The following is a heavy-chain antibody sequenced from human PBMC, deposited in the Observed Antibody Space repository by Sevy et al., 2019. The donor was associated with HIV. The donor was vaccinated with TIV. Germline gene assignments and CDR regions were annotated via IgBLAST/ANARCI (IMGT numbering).Heavy chain of an antibody. CDR2: IISSGDTI. J-gene: IGHJ4*02. D-gene: IGHD3-22*01. Sequence: GGSLRLSCTASGFTFSSYEMNWVRQAPGKGLEWVSSIISSGDTIYYADSVKGRFTVSRDNDKNSLFLQMNSLRAEDTAIYYCARGPHYYYDSSSFFEYWGQGTLVTVSS. CDR1: GFTFSSYE. CDR3: ARGPHYYYDSSSFFEY. V-gene: IGHV3-48*03.